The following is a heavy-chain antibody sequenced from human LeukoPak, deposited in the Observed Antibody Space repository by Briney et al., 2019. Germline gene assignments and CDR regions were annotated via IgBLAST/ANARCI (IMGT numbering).Heavy chain of an antibody. J-gene: IGHJ5*02. CDR3: ARRQLRYYDSSGYYINWFDP. Sequence: SETLSLTCTVSGGSISSYYWSWIRQPPGKGLEWIGYIYYSGSTNYNPSLKSRVTISVDTSKNQFSLKLSSVTAADTAVYYCARRQLRYYDSSGYYINWFDPWGHGTLVTVSS. CDR2: IYYSGST. CDR1: GGSISSYY. D-gene: IGHD3-22*01. V-gene: IGHV4-59*08.